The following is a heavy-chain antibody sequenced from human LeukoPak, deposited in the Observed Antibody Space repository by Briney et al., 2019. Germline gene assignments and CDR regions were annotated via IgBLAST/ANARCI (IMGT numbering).Heavy chain of an antibody. CDR1: GFTFSSYD. CDR3: ARSKRRYYDILTGYYFSGPNYYMDV. D-gene: IGHD3-9*01. CDR2: IGTAGDT. V-gene: IGHV3-13*01. Sequence: TGGSLRLSCAASGFTFSSYDMHWVRQATGKGLEWVSAIGTAGDTYFPGSVKGRFTISRENAKNSLYLQMNSVRAGDTAVYYCARSKRRYYDILTGYYFSGPNYYMDVWGKGTTVTISS. J-gene: IGHJ6*03.